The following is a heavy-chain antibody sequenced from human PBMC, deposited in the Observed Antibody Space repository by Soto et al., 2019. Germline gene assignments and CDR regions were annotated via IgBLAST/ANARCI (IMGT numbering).Heavy chain of an antibody. J-gene: IGHJ4*02. Sequence: QVQLVQSGAEVKKPGASVKVSCKASGYTFTSNGISWVRQAPGQGLEWMGWISGYNGNTNYAQNLQGRVTMTTGTSTSSAYMELRRLRSDDTAVYYCARAALYSESSGLDYWGQGTLVTVSS. CDR1: GYTFTSNG. CDR2: ISGYNGNT. D-gene: IGHD3-22*01. CDR3: ARAALYSESSGLDY. V-gene: IGHV1-18*01.